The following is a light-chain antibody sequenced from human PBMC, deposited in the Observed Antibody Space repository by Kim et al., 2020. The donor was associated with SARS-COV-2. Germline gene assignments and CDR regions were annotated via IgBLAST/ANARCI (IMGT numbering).Light chain of an antibody. CDR2: DTS. J-gene: IGLJ3*02. CDR3: LLSYSGARARV. CDR1: IGAVTSGHY. V-gene: IGLV7-46*01. Sequence: TRPHGPTIGAVTSGHYPSLVQPKPGQTPRTLIYDTSNKHSWTPARFSGSLLGGKAALTLSGAQPEDEAEYYCLLSYSGARARVFGGGTQLTVL.